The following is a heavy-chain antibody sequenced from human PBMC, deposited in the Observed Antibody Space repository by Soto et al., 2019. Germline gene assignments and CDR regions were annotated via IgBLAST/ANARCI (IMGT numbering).Heavy chain of an antibody. V-gene: IGHV1-8*01. Sequence: ASVKVSCKASGYTFTSYDINWVRQATGQRLEWMGWMNPNSGNTGYAQKFQGRVTMTRNTSISTAYMELSSLRSEDTAVYYCARVRPRLRFLEWPDNYYYYYYMDVWGKGTTVTVSS. J-gene: IGHJ6*03. CDR2: MNPNSGNT. CDR1: GYTFTSYD. CDR3: ARVRPRLRFLEWPDNYYYYYYMDV. D-gene: IGHD3-3*01.